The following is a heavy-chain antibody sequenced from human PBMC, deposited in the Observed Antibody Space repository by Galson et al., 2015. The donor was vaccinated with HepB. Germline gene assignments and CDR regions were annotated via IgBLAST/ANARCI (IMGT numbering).Heavy chain of an antibody. CDR1: GYIFTGYF. V-gene: IGHV1-2*04. Sequence: SVKVSCKASGYIFTGYFVHWVRQAPGQGLEWVEWVDPNSGDTLYAQKFQGWVTMTRDTSISTAYMELSRLRSDDTAVYYCARLIAVADTGGYYFDYWGQGTLVTVSS. J-gene: IGHJ4*02. D-gene: IGHD6-19*01. CDR2: VDPNSGDT. CDR3: ARLIAVADTGGYYFDY.